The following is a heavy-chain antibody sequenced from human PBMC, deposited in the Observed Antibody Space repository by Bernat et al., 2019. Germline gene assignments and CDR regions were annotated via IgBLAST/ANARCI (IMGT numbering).Heavy chain of an antibody. CDR1: GVSISSYY. V-gene: IGHV4-4*07. CDR3: ARERRELRGDAFDI. Sequence: QVQLQESGPGLVKPSETLSLTCTVSGVSISSYYWTWIRQPAGKGLEWIGRIYSSGNTNYNPSLKSRLTMSVDTSKNQFSLKLSSVTAADTAVYYCARERRELRGDAFDIWGKGQWSPSLQ. J-gene: IGHJ3*02. CDR2: IYSSGNT. D-gene: IGHD1-7*01.